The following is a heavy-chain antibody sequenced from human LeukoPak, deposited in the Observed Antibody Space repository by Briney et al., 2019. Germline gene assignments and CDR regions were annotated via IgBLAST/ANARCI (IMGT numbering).Heavy chain of an antibody. CDR1: GFTVSSNY. CDR3: AIGYTTERAVMMEVFPFDI. Sequence: PGGSLRLSCAASGFTVSSNYMSWVRQAPGKGLEWVSVIYSGGSTYYADSVKGRFTISRDNSKNTLYLLMNSLRAEDTVVYYWAIGYTTERAVMMEVFPFDIWGQGTMVTVSS. V-gene: IGHV3-66*01. J-gene: IGHJ3*02. CDR2: IYSGGST. D-gene: IGHD3-16*01.